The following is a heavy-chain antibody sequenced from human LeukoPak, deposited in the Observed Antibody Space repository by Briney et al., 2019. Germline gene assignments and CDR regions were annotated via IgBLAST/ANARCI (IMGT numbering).Heavy chain of an antibody. CDR3: ALGGVATTNPDAFDI. D-gene: IGHD5-24*01. CDR2: INPNSGGT. CDR1: GYTFTGYY. J-gene: IGHJ3*02. V-gene: IGHV1-2*02. Sequence: ASVKVSCKASGYTFTGYYMHWVRQAPGQGLEWMGWINPNSGGTNYAQKFQGRVTITTDESTSTAYMELSSLRSEDTAVYYCALGGVATTNPDAFDIWGQGTMVTVSS.